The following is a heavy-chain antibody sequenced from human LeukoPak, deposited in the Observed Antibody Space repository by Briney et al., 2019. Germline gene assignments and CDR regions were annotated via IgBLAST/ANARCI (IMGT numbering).Heavy chain of an antibody. D-gene: IGHD1-1*01. CDR1: GFTFSDYY. V-gene: IGHV3-11*06. CDR2: ISSRTSDT. Sequence: GGSLRLACAAPGFTFSDYYMSWIRQAPGKGLERVSYISSRTSDTNYVDSVKGRFTISRDNAKNSLYLQMNSLRAEDTAVYYCTRVGSSGSVDYWGQGTLVTVSS. CDR3: TRVGSSGSVDY. J-gene: IGHJ4*02.